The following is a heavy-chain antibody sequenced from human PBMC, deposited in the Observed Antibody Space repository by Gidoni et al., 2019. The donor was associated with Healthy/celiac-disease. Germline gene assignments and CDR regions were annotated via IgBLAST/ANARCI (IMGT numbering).Heavy chain of an antibody. J-gene: IGHJ4*02. CDR2: INHSGST. V-gene: IGHV4-34*01. D-gene: IGHD4-17*01. Sequence: QVQLQQWGAGLLKPSETLSLTCAVYGGSFSGYYWSWIRQPPGKGLEWIGEINHSGSTNYNPSLKSRVTISVDTSKNQFSLKLSSVTAADTAVYYCARGLENGDYRPYFDYWGQGTLVTVSS. CDR1: GGSFSGYY. CDR3: ARGLENGDYRPYFDY.